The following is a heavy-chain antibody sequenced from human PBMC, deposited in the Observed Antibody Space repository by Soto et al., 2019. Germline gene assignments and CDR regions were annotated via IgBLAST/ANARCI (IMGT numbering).Heavy chain of an antibody. CDR1: GFTFSSFA. CDR2: ISRDGAGT. J-gene: IGHJ4*02. Sequence: GSLRLSCAASGFTFSSFAMSWVRQAPGQGLEWVSAISRDGAGTYYPDSVKGRFTISRDNSKNTLYLQMNSLRTEDTAVYYCATRAGYCTGGSCYLDYWGRGTLVTVSS. V-gene: IGHV3-23*01. CDR3: ATRAGYCTGGSCYLDY. D-gene: IGHD2-15*01.